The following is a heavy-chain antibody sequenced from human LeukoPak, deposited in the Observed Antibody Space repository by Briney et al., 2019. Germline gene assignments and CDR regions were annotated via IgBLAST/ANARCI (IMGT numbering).Heavy chain of an antibody. Sequence: GESLKISCKGSGYSFTSYWIGWVRQMPGKGLEWMGIIYPGDSDTRYSPSFQGQVTISADKSISTAYLQWSSLKASDTAMYYCARTYYYDSSVYYSEPYVAYWGQGTLVTVSS. CDR3: ARTYYYDSSVYYSEPYVAY. D-gene: IGHD3-22*01. V-gene: IGHV5-51*01. J-gene: IGHJ4*02. CDR2: IYPGDSDT. CDR1: GYSFTSYW.